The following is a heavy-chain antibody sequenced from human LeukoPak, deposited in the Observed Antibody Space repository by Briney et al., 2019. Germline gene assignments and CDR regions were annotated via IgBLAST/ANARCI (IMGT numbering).Heavy chain of an antibody. J-gene: IGHJ4*02. CDR2: IYYSGST. Sequence: SETLSLTCTVSGGSISSSSYYWGWIRQPPGKGLEWIGSIYYSGSTYYNPSLKSRATISVDTSKNQFSLKLSSVTAADTAVYYCARGNIRYFDWLFDYWGQGTLVTVSS. CDR1: GGSISSSSYY. V-gene: IGHV4-39*01. D-gene: IGHD3-9*01. CDR3: ARGNIRYFDWLFDY.